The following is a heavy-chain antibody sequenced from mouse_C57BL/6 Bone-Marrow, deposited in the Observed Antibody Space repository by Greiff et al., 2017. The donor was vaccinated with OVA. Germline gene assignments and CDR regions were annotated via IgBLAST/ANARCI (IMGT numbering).Heavy chain of an antibody. CDR1: GYAFSSSW. J-gene: IGHJ1*03. CDR2: IYPGDGDT. D-gene: IGHD2-4*01. Sequence: QVQLQQSGPELVKPGASVKISCKASGYAFSSSWMNWVKQRPGKGLEWIGRIYPGDGDTNYNGKFKGKATLTADKSSSTAYMQLSSLTSEDSAVYFCASPLYYDYDGDWYFDVWGTGTTVTVSS. V-gene: IGHV1-82*01. CDR3: ASPLYYDYDGDWYFDV.